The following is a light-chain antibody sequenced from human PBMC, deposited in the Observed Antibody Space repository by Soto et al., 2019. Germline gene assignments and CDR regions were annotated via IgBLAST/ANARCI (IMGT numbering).Light chain of an antibody. Sequence: EIVLTQSPGTLSLSPGERATLSCRASQTISSSNLAWYQQKPGQAPRLLIYGASSRATGIPARFSGSGSGTEFTLTISSLQSEDFATYYCQQYSTYTPRTFGQGTKVDIK. CDR1: QTISSSN. V-gene: IGKV3-20*01. CDR2: GAS. J-gene: IGKJ1*01. CDR3: QQYSTYTPRT.